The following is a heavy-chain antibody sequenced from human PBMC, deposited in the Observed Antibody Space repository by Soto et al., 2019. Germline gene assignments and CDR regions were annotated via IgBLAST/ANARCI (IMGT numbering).Heavy chain of an antibody. D-gene: IGHD4-4*01. Sequence: GGSLRLSCAASGFTFSSYSMNWVRQAPGKGLEWVSYISSSSSTIYYADSVKGRFTISRDNAKNPLYLQMNSLRAEDTAVYYCARDSTLRTVTPVSIDYYYYMDVWGKGTTVTVSS. CDR1: GFTFSSYS. V-gene: IGHV3-48*01. CDR3: ARDSTLRTVTPVSIDYYYYMDV. J-gene: IGHJ6*03. CDR2: ISSSSSTI.